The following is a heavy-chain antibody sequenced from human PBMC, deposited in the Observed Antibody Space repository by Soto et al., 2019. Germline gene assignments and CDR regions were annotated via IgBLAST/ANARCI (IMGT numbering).Heavy chain of an antibody. Sequence: SETLSLTCTVSGGSISSGGYYWSWIRQHPGKGLEWIGYIYYSGSTYYNPSLKSRVTISVDTSKNQFSLKLSSVTAADTAVYYCAREGLELRNAFDIWGQGTMVTVSS. CDR3: AREGLELRNAFDI. CDR1: GGSISSGGYY. D-gene: IGHD1-7*01. CDR2: IYYSGST. V-gene: IGHV4-31*03. J-gene: IGHJ3*02.